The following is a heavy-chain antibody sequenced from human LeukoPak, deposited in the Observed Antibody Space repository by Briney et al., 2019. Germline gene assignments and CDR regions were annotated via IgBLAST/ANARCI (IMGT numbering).Heavy chain of an antibody. Sequence: GGSLRLSCAASGFTVNNNYMSWVRQAPGKGLEWVSIIYSGGDTNYADSVKDRLTISRDNSKNTLFLQMNSLRADDTAVYYCARVDYGSGSYFDLWGQGTLVTVSS. CDR3: ARVDYGSGSYFDL. D-gene: IGHD3-10*01. V-gene: IGHV3-66*01. CDR2: IYSGGDT. J-gene: IGHJ4*02. CDR1: GFTVNNNY.